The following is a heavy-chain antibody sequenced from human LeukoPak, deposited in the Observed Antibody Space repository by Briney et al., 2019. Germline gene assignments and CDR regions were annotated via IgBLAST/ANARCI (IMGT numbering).Heavy chain of an antibody. CDR1: GFTFSNAW. CDR3: ARVVKNYGDFYYYGMDV. D-gene: IGHD4-17*01. V-gene: IGHV3-66*01. CDR2: IYSGGST. Sequence: PGGSLRLSCAASGFTFSNAWMSWVRQAPGKGLEWVSVIYSGGSTYYADSVKGRFTISRDNSKNTLYLQMNSLRAEDTAVYYCARVVKNYGDFYYYGMDVWGQGTTVTVSS. J-gene: IGHJ6*02.